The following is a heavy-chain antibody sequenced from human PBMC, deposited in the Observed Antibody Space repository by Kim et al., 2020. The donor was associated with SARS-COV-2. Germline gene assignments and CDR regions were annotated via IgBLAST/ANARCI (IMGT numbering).Heavy chain of an antibody. CDR1: GDSVSSNSAA. J-gene: IGHJ4*02. V-gene: IGHV6-1*01. CDR3: ARGGRGYCSSSTCYFDF. CDR2: TYYRSKWYN. Sequence: SQTLSLTCAISGDSVSSNSAAWNWIRQSPSRGLEWLGRTYYRSKWYNDYAVSVKSRITINPDTSKNQFSLQLNSVTPEDTAAYYCARGGRGYCSSSTCYFDFWGQGTLVTVSS. D-gene: IGHD2-2*01.